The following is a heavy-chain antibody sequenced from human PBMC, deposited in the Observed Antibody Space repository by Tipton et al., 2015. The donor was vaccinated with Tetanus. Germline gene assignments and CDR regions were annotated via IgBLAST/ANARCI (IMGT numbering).Heavy chain of an antibody. CDR2: INAGNGNT. CDR1: GYTFTSYA. D-gene: IGHD6-19*01. J-gene: IGHJ4*02. Sequence: QLVQSGAEVKKPGASVKVSCKASGYTFTSYAMHWVRQAPGQRLEWMGWINAGNGNTKYSQKFQGRVTITRDPSASTAYMELSSLRSEDTAVYYCARGGSGWYPTDYWGQGTLVTVSS. CDR3: ARGGSGWYPTDY. V-gene: IGHV1-3*01.